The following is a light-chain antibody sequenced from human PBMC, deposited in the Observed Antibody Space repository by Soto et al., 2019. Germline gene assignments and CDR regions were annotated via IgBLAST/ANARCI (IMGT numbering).Light chain of an antibody. CDR1: QSVSSSY. J-gene: IGKJ4*01. V-gene: IGKV3-20*01. CDR2: GAS. Sequence: EIVMTQSPATLSLYPGERATLSCRASQSVSSSYLAWYQQKPGQAPRLLIYGASSRATGIPDRFSGSGSGTDFTLTISRLEPEDFAVYYCQQYGSSPFTFGGGTKVDIK. CDR3: QQYGSSPFT.